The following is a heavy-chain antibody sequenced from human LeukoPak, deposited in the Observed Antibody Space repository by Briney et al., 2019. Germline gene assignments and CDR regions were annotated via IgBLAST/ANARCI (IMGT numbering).Heavy chain of an antibody. CDR3: ARLVEGYSFPAGFDY. D-gene: IGHD5-18*01. CDR1: GFTFSDYY. J-gene: IGHJ4*02. CDR2: ISSSSYT. Sequence: GGSLRLSCAASGFTFSDYYMSWIRQAPGKGLEWVSYISSSSYTNYADSVKGRFTISRDNAKNSLYLQMNSLRAEDTAVYYCARLVEGYSFPAGFDYWGQRTLVTVSS. V-gene: IGHV3-11*06.